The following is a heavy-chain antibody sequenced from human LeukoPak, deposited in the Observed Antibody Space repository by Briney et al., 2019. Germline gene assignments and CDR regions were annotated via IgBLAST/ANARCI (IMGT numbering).Heavy chain of an antibody. CDR1: GYTFTGYY. CDR2: INPNSGGT. V-gene: IGHV1-2*06. CDR3: ASQGPHYVFWSGYSNWFDP. D-gene: IGHD3-3*01. J-gene: IGHJ5*02. Sequence: ASVKVSCKASGYTFTGYYMHWVRQAPGQGLEWIGRINPNSGGTNYAQKFQGRVTMTRDTSISTAYMELSRLRSDDTAVYYCASQGPHYVFWSGYSNWFDPWGQGTLVTVSS.